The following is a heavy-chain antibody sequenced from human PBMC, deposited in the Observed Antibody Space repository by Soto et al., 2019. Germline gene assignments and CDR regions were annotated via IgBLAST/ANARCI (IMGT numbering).Heavy chain of an antibody. J-gene: IGHJ4*02. V-gene: IGHV1-18*01. CDR2: ISANNGNT. Sequence: QVQLVQSGAEVKKPGASVKVSCKASGYTFTSYGISWVRQAPGQGLEWMGWISANNGNTKYAQKLQGRVTTTTDTATSTAYMELRSLRSDDTAVYYCARDLGGSYYAPVDYWGQGTLGTVSS. CDR3: ARDLGGSYYAPVDY. D-gene: IGHD1-26*01. CDR1: GYTFTSYG.